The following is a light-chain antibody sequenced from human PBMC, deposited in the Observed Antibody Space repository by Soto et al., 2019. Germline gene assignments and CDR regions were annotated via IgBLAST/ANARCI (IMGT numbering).Light chain of an antibody. J-gene: IGKJ2*03. Sequence: ETVMTQSPDTLSVSPGESVTLSCRASQDVSTNLAWFHQKPGQTPRLVLYGASKRATGIPARFSGSGSGRHFTLTISSLQSEDFGVYYCQHYNNWPPYSFGQGTKVEIK. V-gene: IGKV3-15*01. CDR2: GAS. CDR1: QDVSTN. CDR3: QHYNNWPPYS.